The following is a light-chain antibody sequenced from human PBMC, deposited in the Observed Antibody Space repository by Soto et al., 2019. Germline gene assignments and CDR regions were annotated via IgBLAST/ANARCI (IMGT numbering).Light chain of an antibody. V-gene: IGKV3-20*01. CDR1: QSVSSSY. CDR3: QQYGRSPPFL. Sequence: EIVLTQSPGTLSLSPGERATLSCRASQSVSSSYLAWYQQKPGQAPRLLIYGASTRATGIPARFSGSGSGTDFTLTISRLEPEDFAVYYCQQYGRSPPFLFGPGTKVDIK. CDR2: GAS. J-gene: IGKJ3*01.